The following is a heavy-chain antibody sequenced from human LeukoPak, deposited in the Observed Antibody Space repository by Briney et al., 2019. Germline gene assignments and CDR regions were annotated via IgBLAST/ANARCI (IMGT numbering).Heavy chain of an antibody. J-gene: IGHJ3*02. V-gene: IGHV1-69*05. Sequence: GSSVKVSCKASGGTFSSYAISWVRQAPGQGLEWMGGIIPIFGTANYAQKFQGRVTITTVESTSTAYMELSSLSSEDTAVYYCARNLDGGFDIWGQGTMVTVAS. D-gene: IGHD5-24*01. CDR2: IIPIFGTA. CDR1: GGTFSSYA. CDR3: ARNLDGGFDI.